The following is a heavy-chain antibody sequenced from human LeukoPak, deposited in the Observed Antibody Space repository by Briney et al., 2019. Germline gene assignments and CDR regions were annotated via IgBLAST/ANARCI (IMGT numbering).Heavy chain of an antibody. V-gene: IGHV1-46*01. CDR3: ARGLRASDGFDI. CDR1: GYTFTSYY. Sequence: ASVKVSCKASGYTFTSYYMHWVRQAPGQGLEWMGIINPSGGSTSYAQKFQGRVTMTRNTSISTAYMELSSLRSEDTAVYYCARGLRASDGFDIWGQGTMVTVSS. CDR2: INPSGGST. J-gene: IGHJ3*02.